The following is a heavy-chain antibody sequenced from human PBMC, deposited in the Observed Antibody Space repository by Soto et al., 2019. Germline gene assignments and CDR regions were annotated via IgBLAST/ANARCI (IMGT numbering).Heavy chain of an antibody. D-gene: IGHD2-8*01. Sequence: GGSLRLSCAASGFTFSSYAMSWVRQAPGKGLEWVSVISGSGDSTYYADSVKGRFTISRDNSKNTLYLQMNSLRAEDTAVYYCAKDKWSGDVVLMAPSYYFDYWGQGTLVTVSS. CDR2: ISGSGDST. CDR1: GFTFSSYA. V-gene: IGHV3-23*01. J-gene: IGHJ4*02. CDR3: AKDKWSGDVVLMAPSYYFDY.